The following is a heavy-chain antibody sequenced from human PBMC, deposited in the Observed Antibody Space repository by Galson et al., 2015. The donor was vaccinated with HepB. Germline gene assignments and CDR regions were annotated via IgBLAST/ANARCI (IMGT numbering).Heavy chain of an antibody. Sequence: SLRLSCAASGFTFSSYSMNWVRQAPGKGLEWVSSISSSSSYIYYADSVKGRFTISRDNAKNSLYLQMNSLRAEDTAVYYCARAPLNYYDSYPEYFDYWGQGTLVTVSS. V-gene: IGHV3-21*01. CDR1: GFTFSSYS. CDR3: ARAPLNYYDSYPEYFDY. CDR2: ISSSSSYI. J-gene: IGHJ4*02. D-gene: IGHD3-22*01.